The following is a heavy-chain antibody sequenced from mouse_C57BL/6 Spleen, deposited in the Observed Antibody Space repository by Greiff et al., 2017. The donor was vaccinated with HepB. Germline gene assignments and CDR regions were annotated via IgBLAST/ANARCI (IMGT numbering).Heavy chain of an antibody. Sequence: VQLQQPGAELVRPGSSVKLSCKASGYTFTSYWMDWVKQRPGQGLEWIGNIYPSDSETHYNQKFKDKATLTVDQSSSTAYMQLSSLTSEDSAVYYCARSDYYGSSPGYWGQGTSVTVSS. V-gene: IGHV1-61*01. D-gene: IGHD1-1*01. CDR1: GYTFTSYW. CDR2: IYPSDSET. J-gene: IGHJ4*01. CDR3: ARSDYYGSSPGY.